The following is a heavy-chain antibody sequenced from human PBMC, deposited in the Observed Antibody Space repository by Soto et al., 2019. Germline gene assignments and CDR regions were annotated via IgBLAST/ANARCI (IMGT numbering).Heavy chain of an antibody. Sequence: PGGSLRLSCAASGFTFSDYYMNWIRQAPGKGLEWVSYISSSGSPIYYADSVKGRFTISRDNAKNSVYLQMNSLRAEDTAVYYCARTMSTSCYGCRERFDPWGQGTLVTVSS. CDR1: GFTFSDYY. CDR2: ISSSGSPI. V-gene: IGHV3-11*01. CDR3: ARTMSTSCYGCRERFDP. J-gene: IGHJ5*02. D-gene: IGHD2-2*01.